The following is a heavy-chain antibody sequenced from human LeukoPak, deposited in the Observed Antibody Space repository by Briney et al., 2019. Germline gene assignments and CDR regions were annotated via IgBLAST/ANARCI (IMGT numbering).Heavy chain of an antibody. V-gene: IGHV3-30*02. J-gene: IGHJ4*02. Sequence: PGGSLRLSCAASGFTFSSYGMHWVRQAPGKGLEWVAFIRYDGSNKYYADSVKGRFTISRDNAENSLYLQMNSLRAEDTAVYYCARTYYDILTAYNPYFDYWGQGTLVTVSS. D-gene: IGHD3-9*01. CDR3: ARTYYDILTAYNPYFDY. CDR2: IRYDGSNK. CDR1: GFTFSSYG.